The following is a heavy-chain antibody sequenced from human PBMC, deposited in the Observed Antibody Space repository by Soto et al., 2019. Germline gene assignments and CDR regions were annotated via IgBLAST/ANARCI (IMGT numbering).Heavy chain of an antibody. CDR3: ARQRYGDYVDDAFDI. CDR2: INAGNGNT. D-gene: IGHD4-17*01. V-gene: IGHV1-3*01. CDR1: GYTFTSYA. J-gene: IGHJ3*02. Sequence: ASVKVSCKASGYTFTSYAMHWVRQAPGQRLEWMGWINAGNGNTKYSQKFQGRVTITRDTSASTAYMELSSLRSEDTAVYYCARQRYGDYVDDAFDIWGQGTMVTVSS.